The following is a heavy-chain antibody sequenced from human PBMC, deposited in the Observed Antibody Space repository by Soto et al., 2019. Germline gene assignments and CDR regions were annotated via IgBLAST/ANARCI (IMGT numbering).Heavy chain of an antibody. D-gene: IGHD3-10*01. CDR1: GYTFTDYY. V-gene: IGHV1-18*01. CDR2: IATYNGHT. J-gene: IGHJ5*02. Sequence: QVHLVQSGAEVKKPGASVKVSCKASGYTFTDYYISWVRQAPGQGLEWMGWIATYNGHTNYARDLQGRVTMTTDTSTSTAYMHLRSLRSDDTAVYYCARDRHYPSGGTTWFDPWGQGTLVTVSS. CDR3: ARDRHYPSGGTTWFDP.